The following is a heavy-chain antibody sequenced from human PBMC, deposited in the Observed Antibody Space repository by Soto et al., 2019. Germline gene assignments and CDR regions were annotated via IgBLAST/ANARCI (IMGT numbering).Heavy chain of an antibody. CDR1: GGSTSTYH. J-gene: IGHJ5*02. CDR3: AKGAGPPWFDP. V-gene: IGHV4-4*07. Sequence: QVQLQESGPGLVKPSETLSLTCSVSGGSTSTYHWSWIRQPAGKGLDWIGRIAVSGGTNYSPSLKSRVTMSLDTSKNQFSLKLTSVTAADTAVYYCAKGAGPPWFDPWGQGTLVTVSS. CDR2: IAVSGGT.